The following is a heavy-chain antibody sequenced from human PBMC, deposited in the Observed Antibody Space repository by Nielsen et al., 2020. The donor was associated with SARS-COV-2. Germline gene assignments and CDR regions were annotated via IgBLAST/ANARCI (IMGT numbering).Heavy chain of an antibody. V-gene: IGHV4-30-4*01. CDR3: ARVGRYGSGSYSNWFDP. J-gene: IGHJ5*02. Sequence: SETLSLTCTVSGGSISSYYWSWIRQPPGKGLEWIGYIYYSGSTYYNPSLKSRVTISVDTSKNQFSLKLSSVTAADTAVYYCARVGRYGSGSYSNWFDPWGQGTLVTVSS. CDR2: IYYSGST. D-gene: IGHD3-10*01. CDR1: GGSISSYY.